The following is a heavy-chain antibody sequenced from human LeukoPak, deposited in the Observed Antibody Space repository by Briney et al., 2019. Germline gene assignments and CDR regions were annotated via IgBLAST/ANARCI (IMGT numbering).Heavy chain of an antibody. CDR1: GFTFDDYA. CDR2: ISWNSGSI. J-gene: IGHJ4*02. CDR3: AKSGYYDSSGYYD. V-gene: IGHV3-9*01. Sequence: PGGSLRLSCVASGFTFDDYAMHWVRQAPGKGLEWVSGISWNSGSIGYADSVKGRFTISRDNAKNSLYLQMNSLRAEDTALYYCAKSGYYDSSGYYDWGQGTLVTVSS. D-gene: IGHD3-22*01.